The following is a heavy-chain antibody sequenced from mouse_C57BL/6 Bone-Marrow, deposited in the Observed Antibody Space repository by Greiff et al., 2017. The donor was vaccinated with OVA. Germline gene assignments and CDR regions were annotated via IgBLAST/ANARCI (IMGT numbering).Heavy chain of an antibody. Sequence: VQLKQSGAELVMPGASVKLSCKASGYTFTSYYMHWVKQRTEQGLEWIGRIDPEDGETKYAPKFQGKATITADTSSNTAYLQLSSLTSEDTAVYYCARVTTVVPYFDYWGQGTTLTVSS. CDR2: IDPEDGET. D-gene: IGHD1-1*01. J-gene: IGHJ2*01. CDR3: ARVTTVVPYFDY. V-gene: IGHV14-2*01. CDR1: GYTFTSYY.